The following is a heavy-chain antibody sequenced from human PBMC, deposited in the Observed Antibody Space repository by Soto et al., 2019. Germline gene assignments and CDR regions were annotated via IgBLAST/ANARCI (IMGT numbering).Heavy chain of an antibody. CDR2: IYSGGST. CDR1: GFTVSSNY. CDR3: ARALIGTMVNYGMDV. D-gene: IGHD3-10*01. J-gene: IGHJ6*02. V-gene: IGHV3-53*01. Sequence: PGGSLRLSCAASGFTVSSNYMSWVRQAPGKGLEWVSVIYSGGSTYYADSVTGRFTISRDNSKNTLYLQMNSLRAEDTAVYYCARALIGTMVNYGMDVWGQGTTVTVSS.